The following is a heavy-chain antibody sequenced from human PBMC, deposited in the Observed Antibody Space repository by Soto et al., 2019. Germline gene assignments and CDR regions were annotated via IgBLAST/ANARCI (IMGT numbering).Heavy chain of an antibody. CDR2: INGGGSYA. D-gene: IGHD4-17*01. CDR3: TRDFTTAETPGDDFDY. J-gene: IGHJ4*02. V-gene: IGHV3-74*01. CDR1: GFTFNNYW. Sequence: EVQLVESGGGLVKPGGSLRLSCAASGFTFNNYWMHWVRQVPGKGLVWVSRINGGGSYASYADFVKGRFSISRDNAKNTVNLQMNSLSAEDIAVYYCTRDFTTAETPGDDFDYWGQGIPVIVSS.